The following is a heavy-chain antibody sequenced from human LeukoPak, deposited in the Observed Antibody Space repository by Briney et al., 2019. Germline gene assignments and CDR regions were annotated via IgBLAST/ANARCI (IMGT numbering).Heavy chain of an antibody. CDR2: INSGNNYI. D-gene: IGHD6-6*01. Sequence: GGSLRLSCVASGFTFSDYTMHWVRQAPGKALEWVSSINSGNNYIYYADSVKGRFTISRDNAKNSLFLQMNSLRAADTAVYYCARGKGTSYLSSFDYWGQGTLVTVSS. V-gene: IGHV3-21*06. J-gene: IGHJ4*02. CDR1: GFTFSDYT. CDR3: ARGKGTSYLSSFDY.